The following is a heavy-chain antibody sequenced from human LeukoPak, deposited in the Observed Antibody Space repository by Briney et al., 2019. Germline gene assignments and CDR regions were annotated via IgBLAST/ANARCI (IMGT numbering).Heavy chain of an antibody. CDR1: GDSISPYS. Sequence: PSETLSLTCSVSGDSISPYSWSWIRQPPGKGLEWIGYIYYSGNTNYNPSLKSRVTISVDTSKKQFSLTLNSVTAADTAVYYCARTAYCGGGACSTYYFDFWGQGTLVAVAP. V-gene: IGHV4-59*01. CDR2: IYYSGNT. J-gene: IGHJ4*02. CDR3: ARTAYCGGGACSTYYFDF. D-gene: IGHD2-21*01.